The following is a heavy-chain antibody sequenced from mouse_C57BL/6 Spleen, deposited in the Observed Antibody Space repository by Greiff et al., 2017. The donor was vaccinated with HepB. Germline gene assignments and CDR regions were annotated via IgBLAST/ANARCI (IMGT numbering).Heavy chain of an antibody. J-gene: IGHJ2*01. V-gene: IGHV7-3*01. Sequence: EVQRVESGGGLVQPGGSLSLSCAASGFTFTDYYMSWVRQPPGKALEWLGFIRNKANGYTTEYSASVKGRFTISRDNSQSILYLQMNALRAEDSATYYCARYDRTGYFDYWGQGTTLTVSS. D-gene: IGHD4-1*01. CDR1: GFTFTDYY. CDR3: ARYDRTGYFDY. CDR2: IRNKANGYTT.